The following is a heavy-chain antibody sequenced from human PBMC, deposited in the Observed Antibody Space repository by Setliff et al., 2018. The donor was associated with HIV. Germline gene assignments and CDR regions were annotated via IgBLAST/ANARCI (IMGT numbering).Heavy chain of an antibody. Sequence: GGSLRLSCAASGLTFSSYAMYWVRQAPGKGLEWVAVISYDGSSKYNADSVQGRFTISRDNSKNTLYLQMNSLRAEDTAVYYCAKDLYYYDDSGYYDALDIWGQGTMVTVSS. CDR2: ISYDGSSK. CDR1: GLTFSSYA. D-gene: IGHD3-22*01. V-gene: IGHV3-30*04. CDR3: AKDLYYYDDSGYYDALDI. J-gene: IGHJ3*02.